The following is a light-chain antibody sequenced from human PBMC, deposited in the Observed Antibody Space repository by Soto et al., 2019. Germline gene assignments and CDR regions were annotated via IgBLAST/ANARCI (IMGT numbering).Light chain of an antibody. J-gene: IGKJ1*01. CDR3: QHYNSYSEA. CDR2: KAS. Sequence: DIQMTQSPSTLSGSVGDRVTITCRASQTISSWLAWYQQKPGKAPKLLIHKASTLKSGVPSRFSGSGSGTEFTLTISSLQPDDFATYSCQHYNSYSEAFRQGTKVDIK. CDR1: QTISSW. V-gene: IGKV1-5*03.